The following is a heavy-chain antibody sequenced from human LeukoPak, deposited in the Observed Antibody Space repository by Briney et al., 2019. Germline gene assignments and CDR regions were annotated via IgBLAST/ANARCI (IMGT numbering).Heavy chain of an antibody. D-gene: IGHD3-10*01. J-gene: IGHJ4*02. CDR2: INPSGGST. CDR3: ARGSYYYGSGSYYNTDDHDY. CDR1: GYIFTSYY. Sequence: ASVKVSCKTSGYIFTSYYMHWVRQAPGQGLEWMGIINPSGGSTSYAQKFQGRVTMTRDTSTSTVYMELSSLRSEDTAVYYCARGSYYYGSGSYYNTDDHDYWGQGTLVTVSS. V-gene: IGHV1-46*01.